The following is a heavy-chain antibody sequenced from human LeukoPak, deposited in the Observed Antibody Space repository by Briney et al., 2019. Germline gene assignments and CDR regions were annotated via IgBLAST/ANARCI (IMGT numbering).Heavy chain of an antibody. J-gene: IGHJ5*02. D-gene: IGHD2-15*01. CDR1: GYTFTGYY. V-gene: IGHV1-2*02. CDR2: INPNSGGT. Sequence: ASVTVSRKGSGYTFTGYYLHWVRQAPAQGLEWMGWINPNSGGTNYAQKFQGRVTMTRDTSISTAYMELSRLRSDDTAVYYCASAYCSGGSCYENWFDPWGQGTLVTVSS. CDR3: ASAYCSGGSCYENWFDP.